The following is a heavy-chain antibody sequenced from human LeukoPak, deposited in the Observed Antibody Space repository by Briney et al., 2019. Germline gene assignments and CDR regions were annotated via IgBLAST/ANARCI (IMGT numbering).Heavy chain of an antibody. Sequence: GESLRISCKGSGYSFTSYWISWVRQMPGKGLEWMGRIDPSDSYTNYSPSFQGHVTISAVKSISTAYLQWSSLKASDTAMYYCARVRRYGSGSSWFDPWGQGTLVTVSS. D-gene: IGHD3-10*01. V-gene: IGHV5-10-1*01. CDR2: IDPSDSYT. CDR3: ARVRRYGSGSSWFDP. J-gene: IGHJ5*02. CDR1: GYSFTSYW.